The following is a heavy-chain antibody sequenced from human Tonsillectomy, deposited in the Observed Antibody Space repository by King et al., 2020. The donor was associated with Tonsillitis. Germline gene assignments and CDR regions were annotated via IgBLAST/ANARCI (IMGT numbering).Heavy chain of an antibody. CDR3: ASIEMSTYGHAFDN. Sequence: QLQLQESGPGLVKPSQTLSLTCTVSGGSIISGNYYWNWIRQPAGKGLEWIGRIYTSGNTNYNPSLKSRVTISIDTSKNHFSLKLSSVTAADTAVYYCASIEMSTYGHAFDNW. CDR2: IYTSGNT. V-gene: IGHV4-61*02. J-gene: IGHJ3*02. CDR1: GGSIISGNYY. D-gene: IGHD5-24*01.